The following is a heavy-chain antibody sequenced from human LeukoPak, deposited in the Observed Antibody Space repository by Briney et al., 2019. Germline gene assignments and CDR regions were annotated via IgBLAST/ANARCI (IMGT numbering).Heavy chain of an antibody. CDR2: IKQGVSEK. J-gene: IGHJ4*02. CDR3: ARVEIVVVPAVPNFDY. CDR1: GFTLSSYW. V-gene: IGHV3-7*01. D-gene: IGHD2-2*03. Sequence: GGSLRLSCAASGFTLSSYWMSWVRQAPGKGLEWVANIKQGVSEKYYMDSVKGRFTLSRDNAKNSLYPQMNSLRGEDTDVYYCARVEIVVVPAVPNFDYWGQGTLVTVSS.